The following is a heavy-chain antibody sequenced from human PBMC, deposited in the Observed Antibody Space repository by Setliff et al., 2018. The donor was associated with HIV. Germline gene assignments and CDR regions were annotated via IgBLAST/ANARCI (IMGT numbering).Heavy chain of an antibody. CDR3: ARPQYHQSSDAFDI. Sequence: GESLKISCKGFGYKFTDYWVGWVRQMPGEGLEWMGVVYGDGSDPRYSPSFQGQVTISVDKSINTAYLRWTSLKASDTALYYCARPQYHQSSDAFDIWGQGTMVTVSS. J-gene: IGHJ3*02. CDR2: VYGDGSDP. V-gene: IGHV5-51*01. CDR1: GYKFTDYW.